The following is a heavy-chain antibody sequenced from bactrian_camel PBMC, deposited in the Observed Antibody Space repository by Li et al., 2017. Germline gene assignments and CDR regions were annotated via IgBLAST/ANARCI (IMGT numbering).Heavy chain of an antibody. CDR1: AYAFATYC. CDR3: AASGPWRWDTDDGVTCDQWNRYNS. J-gene: IGHJ4*01. Sequence: HVQLVESGGGSVQAGESLTLSCGVPAYAFATYCMAWFRQAPGQQREGVAAIDTREGKTYYADSVKGRFTISQDHARNTLILGIDSLAPEDTAMYYCAASGPWRWDTDDGVTCDQWNRYNSWGQGTQVTVS. V-gene: IGHV3S1*01. D-gene: IGHD1*01. CDR2: IDTREGKT.